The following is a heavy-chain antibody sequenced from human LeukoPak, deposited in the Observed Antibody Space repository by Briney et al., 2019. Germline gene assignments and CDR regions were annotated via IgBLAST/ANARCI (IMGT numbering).Heavy chain of an antibody. V-gene: IGHV5-51*01. CDR3: VRQRGASGTINHFDP. J-gene: IGHJ5*02. CDR1: GYSFTTYW. Sequence: HGESLKISCKTSGYSFTTYWIGWVRQMPGTGLEWVGAIYPDDSDTRYSPSFQGQVVISADRSIRTAYSQWNTLKTSDTAMYYCVRQRGASGTINHFDPWGQGTLVTVSS. D-gene: IGHD3-10*01. CDR2: IYPDDSDT.